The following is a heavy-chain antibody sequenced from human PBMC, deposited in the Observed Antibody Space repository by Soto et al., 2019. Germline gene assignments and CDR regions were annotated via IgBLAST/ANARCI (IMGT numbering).Heavy chain of an antibody. Sequence: ASVKVSCKASGYTFTSYGIGWVRQAPGQGLEWMGWISAYNHNTKYPQKLQGRVTMTTDTSTTTAYMELRSLGSDDTAVYYCARSGAYCGSSTCLFDNRGQGTLVTVSS. CDR1: GYTFTSYG. CDR3: ARSGAYCGSSTCLFDN. D-gene: IGHD2-2*01. J-gene: IGHJ4*02. V-gene: IGHV1-18*01. CDR2: ISAYNHNT.